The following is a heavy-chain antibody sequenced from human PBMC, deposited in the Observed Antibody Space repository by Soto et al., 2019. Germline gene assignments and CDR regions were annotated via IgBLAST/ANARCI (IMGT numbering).Heavy chain of an antibody. CDR1: GFTFSNAW. CDR2: IKSKTDGGTT. CDR3: TTAGHSSSWYYYYGMDV. Sequence: PGGSLRLSCAASGFTFSNAWMNWVRQAPGKGLEWVGRIKSKTDGGTTDYAAPVKGRFTISRDDSKKTLYLQMNSLKTEDTAVYYCTTAGHSSSWYYYYGMDVWGQGTTVTVSS. J-gene: IGHJ6*02. D-gene: IGHD6-13*01. V-gene: IGHV3-15*07.